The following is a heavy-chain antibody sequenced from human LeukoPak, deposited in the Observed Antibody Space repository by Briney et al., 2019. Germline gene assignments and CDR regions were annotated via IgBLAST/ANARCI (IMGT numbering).Heavy chain of an antibody. V-gene: IGHV3-30*02. J-gene: IGHJ5*02. CDR3: AKELSAMVTLDWFDP. CDR2: IRYDGSNK. Sequence: GGSLRLSCAASGFTFSSYGMHWVRQAPGKGLEWVAFIRYDGSNKYYADSVKGRFTISRDNSKNTLYMQMNSLRAEDTAVYYCAKELSAMVTLDWFDPGGQGTLVTVSA. D-gene: IGHD5-18*01. CDR1: GFTFSSYG.